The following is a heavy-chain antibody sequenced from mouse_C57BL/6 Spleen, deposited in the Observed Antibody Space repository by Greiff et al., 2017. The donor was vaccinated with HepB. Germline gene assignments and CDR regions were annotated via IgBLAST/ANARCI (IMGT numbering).Heavy chain of an antibody. J-gene: IGHJ4*01. CDR1: GYSFSSSW. CDR2: IYPGDGDT. D-gene: IGHD2-4*01. Sequence: QVQLQQSGPELVKPGASVKISCKASGYSFSSSWMNWVKQRPGKGLEWIGRIYPGDGDTNYNGKFKGKATLTADKSSSTAYMQLSSLTSEDSAVYFCAREGGLQGYYAMDYWGQGTSVTVSS. V-gene: IGHV1-82*01. CDR3: AREGGLQGYYAMDY.